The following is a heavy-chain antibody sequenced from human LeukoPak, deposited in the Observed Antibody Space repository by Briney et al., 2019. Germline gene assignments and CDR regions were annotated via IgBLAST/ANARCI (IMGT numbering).Heavy chain of an antibody. J-gene: IGHJ6*02. CDR3: AKADSSGRPGTRSYGMDV. V-gene: IGHV3-30*18. CDR2: ISYDGSNK. D-gene: IGHD6-19*01. CDR1: GFTFSSYG. Sequence: PGRSLRLSCAASGFTFSSYGMHWVRQAPGKGLEWVAVISYDGSNKYYADSVKGRFTISRDNSKNTLYLQMNSLRAEDTAVYYCAKADSSGRPGTRSYGMDVWGQGTTVTVSS.